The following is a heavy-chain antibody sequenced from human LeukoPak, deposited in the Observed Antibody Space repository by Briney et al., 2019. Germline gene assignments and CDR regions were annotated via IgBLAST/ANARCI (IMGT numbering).Heavy chain of an antibody. V-gene: IGHV3-7*01. CDR1: GFTFSNYW. J-gene: IGHJ4*02. CDR3: ARIGYSSSSFDY. Sequence: GGSLRLSCAASGFTFSNYWMSWVRQAPGKGLEWVANINQDGSVKYYVDSVKVRLTISRDNAKNSVYLQMDSPRAEDTAVYCCARIGYSSSSFDYWGKGSLVTVSS. CDR2: INQDGSVK. D-gene: IGHD6-6*01.